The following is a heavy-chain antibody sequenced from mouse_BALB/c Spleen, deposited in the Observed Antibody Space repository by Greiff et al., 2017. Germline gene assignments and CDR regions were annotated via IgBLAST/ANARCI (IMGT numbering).Heavy chain of an antibody. Sequence: EVQLLQSGAELVKPGASVKLSCTASGFNIKDNYMHWVKQRPEQGLEWIGRIDHAAGNTKYDPKFQGKTTITADTPSNTAYLQISSLTSEDTAVSYCGSRLRESMDYWGQGTSVTVSS. CDR1: GFNIKDNY. J-gene: IGHJ4*01. CDR3: GSRLRESMDY. CDR2: IDHAAGNT. V-gene: IGHV14-3*02. D-gene: IGHD1-1*01.